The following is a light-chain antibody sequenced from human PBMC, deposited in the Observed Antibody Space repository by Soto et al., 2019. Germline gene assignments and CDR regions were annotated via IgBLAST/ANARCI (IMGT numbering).Light chain of an antibody. J-gene: IGKJ4*01. CDR2: GAS. CDR3: QQFSSYPLT. CDR1: QSINSN. Sequence: VMSQSPATLSVYPGERATLSCTASQSINSNLAWYQQRPGQAPRLLIYGASTRATGIPARFSGSGSGTDFTLTISRLEPEDFAVYYCQQFSSYPLTFGGGTKVE. V-gene: IGKV3-15*01.